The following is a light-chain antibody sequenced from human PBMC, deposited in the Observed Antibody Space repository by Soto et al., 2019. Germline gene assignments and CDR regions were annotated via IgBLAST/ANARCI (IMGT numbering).Light chain of an antibody. CDR2: DVS. V-gene: IGLV2-14*03. J-gene: IGLJ3*02. Sequence: QSVLTQPASVSGSPGQSITISCTGTSSDVGGYNYVSWYQQYPGKAPKLMIYDVSNRPSGVSNRFSGSKSGNTASLTISGLQAEDEADYYCCSYTSTSSWLFGGGTKLTVL. CDR1: SSDVGGYNY. CDR3: CSYTSTSSWL.